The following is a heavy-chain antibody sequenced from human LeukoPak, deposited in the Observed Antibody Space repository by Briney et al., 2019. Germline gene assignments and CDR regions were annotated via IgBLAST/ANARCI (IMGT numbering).Heavy chain of an antibody. V-gene: IGHV1-69*05. Sequence: SVKVSCKASGGTFSSYAISWVRQAPGQGLEWMGRIIPIFGTANYAQKFQGRVTITTDESMSTAYMELSSLRSEDTAVYYCAGVVPIYYYYMDVWGKGTTVTVSS. CDR1: GGTFSSYA. D-gene: IGHD2-2*01. CDR2: IIPIFGTA. CDR3: AGVVPIYYYYMDV. J-gene: IGHJ6*03.